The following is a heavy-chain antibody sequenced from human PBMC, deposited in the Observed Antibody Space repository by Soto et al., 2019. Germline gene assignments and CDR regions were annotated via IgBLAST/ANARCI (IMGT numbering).Heavy chain of an antibody. CDR2: IKSKTDDETT. J-gene: IGHJ6*02. CDR1: GFTFSNAW. Sequence: PGGSLRLSCAGTGFTFSNAWMSWVRQAPGKGLEWVGRIKSKTDDETTDYAAPVKGRFIISRDDSKNTLYLQMNSLKTEDTAVYFCTTDLGYCSGGSCYPTIDYYYYYGMDVWGQGTTGTVSS. D-gene: IGHD2-15*01. CDR3: TTDLGYCSGGSCYPTIDYYYYYGMDV. V-gene: IGHV3-15*01.